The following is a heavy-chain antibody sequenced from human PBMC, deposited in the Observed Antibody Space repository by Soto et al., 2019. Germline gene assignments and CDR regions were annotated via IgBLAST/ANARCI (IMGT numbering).Heavy chain of an antibody. Sequence: GGSLRLSCAASGFTFSSYWMSWVRQAPGKGLEWVANIKQDGSEKYYVDSVKGRFTISRDNAKNSLYLQMNSLRAEDTAVYYCARVGDYYDSSGSDAFDIWGQGTMVTVSS. D-gene: IGHD3-22*01. V-gene: IGHV3-7*03. CDR1: GFTFSSYW. CDR2: IKQDGSEK. J-gene: IGHJ3*02. CDR3: ARVGDYYDSSGSDAFDI.